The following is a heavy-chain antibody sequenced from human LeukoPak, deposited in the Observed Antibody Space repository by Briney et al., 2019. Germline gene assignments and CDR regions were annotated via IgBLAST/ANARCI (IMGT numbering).Heavy chain of an antibody. CDR3: AREHTSGTYYIDY. J-gene: IGHJ4*02. Sequence: GSLRLSCAASGFTFRDYVMSWVRQAPGKGLEWVSYIDPSGTALFYADSVKGRFTISRDNGKNSLYLQMNSLRAEDTAVYYCAREHTSGTYYIDYWGQGTLVTVSS. D-gene: IGHD1-26*01. CDR1: GFTFRDYV. V-gene: IGHV3-11*01. CDR2: IDPSGTAL.